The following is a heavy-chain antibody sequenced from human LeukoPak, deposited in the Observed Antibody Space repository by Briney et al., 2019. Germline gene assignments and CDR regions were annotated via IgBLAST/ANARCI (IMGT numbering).Heavy chain of an antibody. CDR2: ISYHGYTQ. J-gene: IGHJ4*02. D-gene: IGHD1-26*01. V-gene: IGHV3-30*03. CDR1: GFVFSNYG. CDR3: ARWDSGRYTSNYYFDY. Sequence: GRSLRLSCAASGFVFSNYGMHWVRQAPGKGLEWVAAISYHGYTQYSADSVKGQFTISRDNSKNTLYLQMNSLTEEDTAVYYCARWDSGRYTSNYYFDYWGQGALVTVSS.